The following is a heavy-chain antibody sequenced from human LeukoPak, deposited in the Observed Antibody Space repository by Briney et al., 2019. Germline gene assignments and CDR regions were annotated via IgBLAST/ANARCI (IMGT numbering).Heavy chain of an antibody. CDR2: INPSGGST. J-gene: IGHJ4*02. CDR3: ARDLAGGRSGYDSLELVDY. V-gene: IGHV1-46*03. D-gene: IGHD5-12*01. Sequence: ASVKVSCKASGYTFTSYYMYWVRQAPGQGLEWMGIINPSGGSTSYAQKFQGRVTMTRDTSTSTVYMELSSLRSEDTAVYYCARDLAGGRSGYDSLELVDYWGQGTLVTVSS. CDR1: GYTFTSYY.